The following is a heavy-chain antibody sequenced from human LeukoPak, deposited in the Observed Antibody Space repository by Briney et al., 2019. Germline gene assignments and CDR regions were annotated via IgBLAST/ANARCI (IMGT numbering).Heavy chain of an antibody. J-gene: IGHJ4*02. D-gene: IGHD3-16*01. CDR1: GGSISSGGYF. Sequence: SETLSLTCTVSGGSISSGGYFWSWIRQHPGKGLEWIGYIYYSGSTYYNPSLKSRVSISVDTSKNQFSLKLSSVTGADTAVYYCARDPSVMITFGGAPIWGQGTLVTVSS. CDR2: IYYSGST. CDR3: ARDPSVMITFGGAPI. V-gene: IGHV4-31*03.